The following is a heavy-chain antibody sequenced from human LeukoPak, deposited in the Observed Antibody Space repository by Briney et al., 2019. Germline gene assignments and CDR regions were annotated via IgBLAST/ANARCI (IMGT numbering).Heavy chain of an antibody. Sequence: SVKASCKASGGTFSSYAISWVRQAPGQGLERMGGIIPIFGTANYAKKFQGRVTITADESTSTAYMELSSLRSEDTAVYYCARAGCGGDCYDYWGQGTLVTVSS. CDR1: GGTFSSYA. CDR3: ARAGCGGDCYDY. V-gene: IGHV1-69*13. CDR2: IIPIFGTA. D-gene: IGHD2-21*01. J-gene: IGHJ4*02.